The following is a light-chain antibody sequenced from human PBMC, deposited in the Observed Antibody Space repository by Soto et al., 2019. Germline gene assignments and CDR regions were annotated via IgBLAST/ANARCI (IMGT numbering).Light chain of an antibody. J-gene: IGKJ1*01. CDR3: QQYGSSRT. CDR1: QSVTSGY. V-gene: IGKV3-20*01. CDR2: GAS. Sequence: EIVLTQSPGTLSLSPGEGATLSCRASQSVTSGYLAWYQQKPGQAPRLLIYGASIRATGIPDRFSGSGSGTDFTLTISRLEPEDFAVYYCQQYGSSRTFGQGTKVEIK.